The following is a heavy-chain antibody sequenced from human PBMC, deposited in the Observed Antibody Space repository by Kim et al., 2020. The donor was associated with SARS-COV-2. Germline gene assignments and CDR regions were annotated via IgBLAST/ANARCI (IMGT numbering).Heavy chain of an antibody. J-gene: IGHJ6*02. CDR2: IYYSGST. D-gene: IGHD4-17*01. CDR1: GGSISSGDYY. V-gene: IGHV4-30-4*01. Sequence: SETLSLTCTVSGGSISSGDYYWSWIRQPPGKGLEWIGYIYYSGSTYHNPSLKSRVTISIDTSKNQFSLKLTSVTAADTAVYYCARTPSNYGDFYYYYFAMDVWGQGTTVTVSS. CDR3: ARTPSNYGDFYYYYFAMDV.